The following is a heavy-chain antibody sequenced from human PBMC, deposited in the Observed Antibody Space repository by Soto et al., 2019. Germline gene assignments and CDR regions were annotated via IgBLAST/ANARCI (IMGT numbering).Heavy chain of an antibody. CDR3: ARDLGEDIVLVPAAPASYYYYGLDV. D-gene: IGHD2-2*01. V-gene: IGHV1-46*01. CDR2: INPSGGST. J-gene: IGHJ6*02. CDR1: GYTFTSYY. Sequence: ASVKVSCKASGYTFTSYYMHWVRQAPGQGLEWMGIINPSGGSTSYAQKFQGRVTMTRDTSTSTVYMELSSLRSEDTAVYYCARDLGEDIVLVPAAPASYYYYGLDVWGQGTTVTV.